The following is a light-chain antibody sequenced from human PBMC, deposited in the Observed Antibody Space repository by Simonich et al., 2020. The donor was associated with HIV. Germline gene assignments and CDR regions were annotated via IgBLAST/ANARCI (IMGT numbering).Light chain of an antibody. CDR2: CAS. CDR3: QQYYSTPRT. J-gene: IGKJ1*01. V-gene: IGKV4-1*01. CDR1: QSVLYSSNNKNY. Sequence: DIVMTQSPDSLAVSLGERATINCKSSQSVLYSSNNKNYLAWYQQKPGQPPKLLIYCASTRESGVPDRFIGSGSGTDFTLTISSLQAEDVAVYYCQQYYSTPRTFGQGTKVEIK.